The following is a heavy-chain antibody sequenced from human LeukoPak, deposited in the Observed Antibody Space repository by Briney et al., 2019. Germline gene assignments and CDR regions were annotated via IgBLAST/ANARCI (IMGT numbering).Heavy chain of an antibody. V-gene: IGHV3-23*01. CDR1: GFTFSSYA. J-gene: IGHJ4*02. Sequence: GGSLRLSCAASGFTFSSYAMSWVRQAPGKGLEGVAVISGSGGSTYYADSVRGRFTISRDNSKNTLYLQMNSLRAEDTAVYYCANTGPRFSSSPYYFDYWGQGTLVTVSS. CDR2: ISGSGGST. CDR3: ANTGPRFSSSPYYFDY. D-gene: IGHD1-1*01.